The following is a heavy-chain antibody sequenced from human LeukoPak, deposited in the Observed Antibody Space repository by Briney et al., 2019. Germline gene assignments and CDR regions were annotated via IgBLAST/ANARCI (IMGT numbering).Heavy chain of an antibody. Sequence: SETLSLTCTVSGGSISSYYWSWIRQPPGKGLEWIGYIYYSGSTNYNPSLKSRVTISVDTSKNQFSLKLSSVTAADTAVYYCARSITYYYDSSALFGYWGRGTLVTVSS. J-gene: IGHJ4*02. D-gene: IGHD3-22*01. CDR1: GGSISSYY. CDR3: ARSITYYYDSSALFGY. CDR2: IYYSGST. V-gene: IGHV4-59*01.